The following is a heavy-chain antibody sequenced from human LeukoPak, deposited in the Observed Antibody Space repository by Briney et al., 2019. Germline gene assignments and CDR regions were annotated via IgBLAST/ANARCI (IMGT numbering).Heavy chain of an antibody. V-gene: IGHV4-4*07. J-gene: IGHJ5*02. CDR2: IYTSGST. CDR1: GGSISSNY. CDR3: ARGLSSSWYWFDP. Sequence: SETLSLTCTVSGGSISSNYWSWIRQPAGKGQEWIGRIYTSGSTNYNPSLKSRVIMSVDTSKSQFSLKLSSVTAADTAVYYCARGLSSSWYWFDPWGQGTLVTVSS. D-gene: IGHD6-13*01.